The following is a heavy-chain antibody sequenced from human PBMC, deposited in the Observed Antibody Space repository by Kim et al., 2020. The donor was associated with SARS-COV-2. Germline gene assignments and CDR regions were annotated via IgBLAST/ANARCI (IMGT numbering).Heavy chain of an antibody. CDR1: GFTISSSW. Sequence: GGSLRLFCSASGFTISSSWMTWVRQAPGKGLEWVGNINRDGSGQNYVGSVRGRFTISRDNTKNSLYLQMESLRAEDTAVYYCTTKNYWGQGTLVTVSS. V-gene: IGHV3-7*01. CDR3: TTKNY. J-gene: IGHJ4*02. CDR2: INRDGSGQ.